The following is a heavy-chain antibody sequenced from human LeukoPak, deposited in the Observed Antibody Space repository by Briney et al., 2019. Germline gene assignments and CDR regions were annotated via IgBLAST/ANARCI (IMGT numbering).Heavy chain of an antibody. Sequence: SETLSLTCTVSGGSISSYYWSWIRQPPGKGLEWIGYIYYSGSTNYSPSLKSRVTISVDTSKNQFSLKLSSVTAADTAVYYCATFDNDYSNLFDYWGQGTLVTVSS. J-gene: IGHJ4*02. CDR1: GGSISSYY. D-gene: IGHD4-11*01. V-gene: IGHV4-59*01. CDR2: IYYSGST. CDR3: ATFDNDYSNLFDY.